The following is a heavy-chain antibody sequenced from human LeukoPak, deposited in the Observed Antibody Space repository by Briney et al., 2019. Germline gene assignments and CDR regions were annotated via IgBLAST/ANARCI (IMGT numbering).Heavy chain of an antibody. J-gene: IGHJ6*02. Sequence: GGSVKVSCKASGGTFSSYAISWVRQAPGQGLEWVGGIIPIFGTANYAQKFQGRVTITADESTSTAYMELSSLRSEDTAVYYCARDRVKSYYYYGMDVWGQGTTVTVSS. CDR3: ARDRVKSYYYYGMDV. CDR1: GGTFSSYA. D-gene: IGHD2-21*01. V-gene: IGHV1-69*13. CDR2: IIPIFGTA.